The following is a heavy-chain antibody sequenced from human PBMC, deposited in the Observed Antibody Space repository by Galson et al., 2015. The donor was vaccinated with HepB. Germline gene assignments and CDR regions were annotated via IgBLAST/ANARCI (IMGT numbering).Heavy chain of an antibody. Sequence: SLRLSCAASGFTFSSYGMHWVRQAPGKGLEWVAVISYDGSNKYYADSVKGRSTISRDNSKNTLYLQMNSLRAEDTAVYYCAKESVRDRGYGGNSYYYYYYGMDVWGQGTTVTVSS. CDR2: ISYDGSNK. CDR3: AKESVRDRGYGGNSYYYYYYGMDV. J-gene: IGHJ6*02. D-gene: IGHD4-23*01. CDR1: GFTFSSYG. V-gene: IGHV3-30*18.